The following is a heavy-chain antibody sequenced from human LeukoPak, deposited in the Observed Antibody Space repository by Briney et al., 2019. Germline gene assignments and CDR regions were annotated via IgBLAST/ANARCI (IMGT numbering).Heavy chain of an antibody. CDR1: GFTFSTSW. CDR3: ARAGYYRFDY. Sequence: PGGSLRLSCAASGFTFSTSWMHWVRQAPGKGLVWVSRINSDGTTIDYADSVKGRFTISRDNAKNTLYSQMNSLRDEDTAVYYCARAGYYRFDYWGQGTLVTVSS. J-gene: IGHJ4*02. D-gene: IGHD2/OR15-2a*01. CDR2: INSDGTTI. V-gene: IGHV3-74*01.